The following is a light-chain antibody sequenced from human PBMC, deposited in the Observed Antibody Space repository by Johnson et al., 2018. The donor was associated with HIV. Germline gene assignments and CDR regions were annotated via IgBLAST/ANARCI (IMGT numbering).Light chain of an antibody. CDR1: SSNIGNNY. CDR3: GTWDTSRSARYV. Sequence: QSVLTQPPSMSAAPGQRVTISCSGSSSNIGNNYVSWYQQVPGAAPKLLIYDNNRRPSGIPDRFSGSKSGTSATLGITGLQTGDEADYYCGTWDTSRSARYVLGTGTNVTVL. V-gene: IGLV1-51*01. J-gene: IGLJ1*01. CDR2: DNN.